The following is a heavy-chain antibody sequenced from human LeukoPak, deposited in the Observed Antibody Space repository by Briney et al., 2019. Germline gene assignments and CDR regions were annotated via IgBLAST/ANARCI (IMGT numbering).Heavy chain of an antibody. Sequence: PSEPLSLPCAVYGGPFSGYYWSWIPKPPGKGLEWIGEINHSGSTNYNPSLKSRVTISVDTSKNHFSLKLSSVTAADTAVYYCARGRSRAAAAGTVDYWGQGTLVTVSS. CDR1: GGPFSGYY. CDR2: INHSGST. CDR3: ARGRSRAAAAGTVDY. D-gene: IGHD6-13*01. J-gene: IGHJ4*02. V-gene: IGHV4-34*01.